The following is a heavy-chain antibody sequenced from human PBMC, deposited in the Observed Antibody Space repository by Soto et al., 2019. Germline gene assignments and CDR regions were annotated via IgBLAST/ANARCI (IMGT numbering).Heavy chain of an antibody. CDR1: GFTFTNAC. J-gene: IGHJ4*02. CDR3: STEKGY. V-gene: IGHV3-15*07. CDR2: IRSKTDGGTL. Sequence: EVQLVESGGGLVNPGESLRLSCAASGFTFTNACMNWVRQAPGKGLEWVGRIRSKTDGGTLDYAAPVKGRFTISRDDSKNTLYVQKNSLKTDDTAIYYCSTEKGYWGQVTLVSVSS.